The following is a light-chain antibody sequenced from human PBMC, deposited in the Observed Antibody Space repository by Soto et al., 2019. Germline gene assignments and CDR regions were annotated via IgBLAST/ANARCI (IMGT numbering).Light chain of an antibody. J-gene: IGKJ5*01. CDR3: QQSYSTPGVT. CDR2: AAS. Sequence: DIQMTQSPSSLSASVGDRVTITFRASQSISSYLNWYQQKPGKAPKLLIYAASSLQSGVPSRFSGSGSGTDYTLTISSLQPEDFATYYCQQSYSTPGVTFGQGTRLEIK. V-gene: IGKV1-39*01. CDR1: QSISSY.